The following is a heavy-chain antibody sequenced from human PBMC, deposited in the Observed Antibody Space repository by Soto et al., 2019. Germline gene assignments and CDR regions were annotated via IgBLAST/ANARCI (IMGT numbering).Heavy chain of an antibody. CDR3: ARDAGIAAAKGALYNRFDP. D-gene: IGHD6-13*01. V-gene: IGHV3-30*03. CDR1: GFTFSSYG. Sequence: QVQLVESGGGVVQPGRSLRLSCAASGFTFSSYGMHWVRQAPGKGLEWVAVISYDESNKYYADSVKGRFTISRDSSKNTLYLHMNGLRAEDTAMYYCARDAGIAAAKGALYNRFDPWGQGTLVTVSS. J-gene: IGHJ5*02. CDR2: ISYDESNK.